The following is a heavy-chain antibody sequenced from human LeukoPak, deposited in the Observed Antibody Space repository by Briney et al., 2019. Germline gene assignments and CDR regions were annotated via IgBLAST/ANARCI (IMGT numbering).Heavy chain of an antibody. V-gene: IGHV3-30*18. J-gene: IGHJ6*02. CDR2: ISYDGSNK. Sequence: GGSLRLSCAASGFTFSSYGMHWVRQAPGKGLEWVAVISYDGSNKYYADSVKGRFTISRDNSKNTLYLQMNSLRAEDTAVYYCAKVIPYCSGGSCYHSFYYGMDVWGQGTTVTVSS. CDR1: GFTFSSYG. CDR3: AKVIPYCSGGSCYHSFYYGMDV. D-gene: IGHD2-15*01.